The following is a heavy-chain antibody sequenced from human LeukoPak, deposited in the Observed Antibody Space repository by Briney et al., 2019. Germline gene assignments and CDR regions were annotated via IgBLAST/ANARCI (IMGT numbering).Heavy chain of an antibody. CDR3: AKDSRTYYDFWSGYSYANGMDV. J-gene: IGHJ6*02. CDR2: ISGSGGST. Sequence: PGGSLRLSCAASGFTFSSYAMSWVRQAPGKGLEWVSAISGSGGSTYYADSVKGRFTISRDNSKNTLYLQMNSLRAEDTAVYYCAKDSRTYYDFWSGYSYANGMDVWGQGTTVTVSS. D-gene: IGHD3-3*01. V-gene: IGHV3-23*01. CDR1: GFTFSSYA.